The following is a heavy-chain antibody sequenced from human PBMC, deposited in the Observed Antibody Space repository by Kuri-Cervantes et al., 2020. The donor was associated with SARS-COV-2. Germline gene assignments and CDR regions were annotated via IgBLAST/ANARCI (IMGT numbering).Heavy chain of an antibody. CDR2: TSFDGTKK. J-gene: IGHJ5*02. Sequence: GESLKISCAASGFTFSSYAMHWVRQAPGKGLEWVALTSFDGTKKYYADSVKGRVTISRDNSKSTLYLQMNSLRPEDTAVYYCAREGSYGPPPANWFDPWGQGTLVTVSS. CDR1: GFTFSSYA. V-gene: IGHV3-30*04. CDR3: AREGSYGPPPANWFDP. D-gene: IGHD5-18*01.